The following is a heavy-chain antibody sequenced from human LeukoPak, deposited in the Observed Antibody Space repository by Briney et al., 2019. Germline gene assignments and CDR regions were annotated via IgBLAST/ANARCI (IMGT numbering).Heavy chain of an antibody. D-gene: IGHD6-19*01. CDR2: ISAYNGNT. V-gene: IGHV1-18*01. CDR3: ARDSSSGWYSRGGYFDY. J-gene: IGHJ4*02. Sequence: ASVKVSCKASGYTFTSYGISWVRQAPGQGLEWMGWISAYNGNTNYAQKLQGRVTMTTDTSTSTAYMELRSLRSDDTAVYYCARDSSSGWYSRGGYFDYWGQGTLVNVSS. CDR1: GYTFTSYG.